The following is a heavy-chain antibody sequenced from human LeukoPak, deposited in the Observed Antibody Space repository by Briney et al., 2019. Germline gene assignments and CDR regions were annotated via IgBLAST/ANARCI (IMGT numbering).Heavy chain of an antibody. V-gene: IGHV4-59*01. CDR3: ARNYYYGSSPTFDY. Sequence: SETLSLTCTVSGGSISSYYWSWIRQPPGKGLEWIGYIYYSGSTNYNPSLKSRVTISVDTSKNQFSLKLSSVTAADTAVYYCARNYYYGSSPTFDYWGQGTLVTVSS. CDR2: IYYSGST. J-gene: IGHJ4*02. D-gene: IGHD3-22*01. CDR1: GGSISSYY.